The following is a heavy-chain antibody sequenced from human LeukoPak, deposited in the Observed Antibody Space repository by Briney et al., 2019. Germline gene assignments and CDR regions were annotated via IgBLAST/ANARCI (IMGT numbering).Heavy chain of an antibody. V-gene: IGHV3-30-3*01. J-gene: IGHJ3*02. Sequence: PGGSLRLSCAASGFTFSSYAMHWVRQAPGKGLEWVAVISYDGSNKYYADSVKGRFTISRDNSKNTLYLQMNSLRAEDTAVYYCARDTMVRGVRTHAFDIWGQGTMVTASS. D-gene: IGHD3-10*01. CDR1: GFTFSSYA. CDR2: ISYDGSNK. CDR3: ARDTMVRGVRTHAFDI.